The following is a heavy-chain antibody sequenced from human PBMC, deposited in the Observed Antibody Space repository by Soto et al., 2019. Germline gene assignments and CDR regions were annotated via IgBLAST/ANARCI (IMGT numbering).Heavy chain of an antibody. V-gene: IGHV3-23*01. Sequence: EVQLLESGGGLVQPGGSLRLSCAASGFPLRSHDMTWLRQTPGRGLEWVSSISSSGDRTYYADSVNGRFTISRDNSRNTLYLQMNSLRAEDTAIYFCPCIRGLSPGGQGTLVTVSS. J-gene: IGHJ5*02. CDR2: ISSSGDRT. CDR3: PCIRGLSP. D-gene: IGHD3-10*01. CDR1: GFPLRSHD.